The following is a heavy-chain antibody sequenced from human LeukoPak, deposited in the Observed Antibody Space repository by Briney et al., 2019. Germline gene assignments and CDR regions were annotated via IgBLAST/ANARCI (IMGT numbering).Heavy chain of an antibody. CDR1: GGSFSGYY. V-gene: IGHV4-34*01. D-gene: IGHD2-21*02. Sequence: PSETLSLTCAVYGGSFSGYYWSWIRQPPGKGLEWIGEINHSGSTNYNPSLKSRVTISVDTSKNQFSLKLSSVTAADTAVYYCASLGAYCGGDCYPGFDYWGQGTLVTVSS. CDR3: ASLGAYCGGDCYPGFDY. J-gene: IGHJ4*02. CDR2: INHSGST.